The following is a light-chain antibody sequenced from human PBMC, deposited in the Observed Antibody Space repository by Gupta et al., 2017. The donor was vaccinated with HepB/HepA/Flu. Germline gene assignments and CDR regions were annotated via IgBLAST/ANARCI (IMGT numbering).Light chain of an antibody. CDR1: QNIVGW. Sequence: DIQMTQSPPTLSASAADRVTITCRASQNIVGWLAWYQQKPGKAPILLIYKASTLESGVPSRFSGSGSGTEFALTISSLQPDVFATYYCQQYNSYSWTFGQGTKVEIK. V-gene: IGKV1-5*03. J-gene: IGKJ1*01. CDR3: QQYNSYSWT. CDR2: KAS.